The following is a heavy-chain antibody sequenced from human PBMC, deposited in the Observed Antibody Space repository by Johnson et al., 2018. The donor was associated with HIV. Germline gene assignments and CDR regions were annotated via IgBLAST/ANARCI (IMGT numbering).Heavy chain of an antibody. CDR2: IYSGGST. J-gene: IGHJ3*02. CDR3: VRGRVVDLRGGAFDI. Sequence: VQLVESGGGLVKPGGSLRLSCAASGFTFSDYYMIWIRQAPGKGLEWVSVIYSGGSTYYADSVKGRFTISRDNSKNTLHLQMNSLRAEDTALYYCVRGRVVDLRGGAFDIWGQGTMVT. V-gene: IGHV3-66*02. CDR1: GFTFSDYY. D-gene: IGHD3-22*01.